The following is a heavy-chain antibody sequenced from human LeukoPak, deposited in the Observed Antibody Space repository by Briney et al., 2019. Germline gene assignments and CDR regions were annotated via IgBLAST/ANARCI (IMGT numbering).Heavy chain of an antibody. CDR1: GFTFSSYA. V-gene: IGHV3-23*01. CDR2: ISGSGGST. D-gene: IGHD3-22*01. Sequence: GGSLRLSCAASGFTFSSYAMSWVRQAPGQGLEWVSAISGSGGSTYYADSVKGRFTISRDNSKNTLYLQMNSLRAEDTAVYYCAKVYYYDTVFDYWGQGTLVTVSS. CDR3: AKVYYYDTVFDY. J-gene: IGHJ4*02.